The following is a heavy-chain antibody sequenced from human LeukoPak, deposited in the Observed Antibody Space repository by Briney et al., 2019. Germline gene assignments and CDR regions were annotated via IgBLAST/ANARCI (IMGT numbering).Heavy chain of an antibody. D-gene: IGHD1-1*01. CDR1: GFTFSSYS. CDR2: ISSSSSTI. CDR3: ARDQKLERPYYFDY. V-gene: IGHV3-48*04. J-gene: IGHJ4*02. Sequence: GGSLRLSCAASGFTFSSYSMNWVRQAPGKGLEWVSYISSSSSTIYYADSVKGRFTISRDNAKNSLYLQMNSLRAEDTAVYYCARDQKLERPYYFDYWGQGTLVTVSS.